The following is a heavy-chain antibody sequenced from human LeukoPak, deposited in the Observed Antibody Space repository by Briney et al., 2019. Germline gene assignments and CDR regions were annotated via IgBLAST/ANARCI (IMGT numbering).Heavy chain of an antibody. Sequence: SVTVSCKASGGTFSSYAISWVRQAPGQGLEWMGGIIPIFGTANYAQKFQGRVTITADESTSTAYMELSSLRSEDTAVYYCARDSPTMVRGKYYYYYGMDVWGQGTTVTVSS. V-gene: IGHV1-69*13. CDR1: GGTFSSYA. CDR2: IIPIFGTA. J-gene: IGHJ6*02. D-gene: IGHD3-10*01. CDR3: ARDSPTMVRGKYYYYYGMDV.